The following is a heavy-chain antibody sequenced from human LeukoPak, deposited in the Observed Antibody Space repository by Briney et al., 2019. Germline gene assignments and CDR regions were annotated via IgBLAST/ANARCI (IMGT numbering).Heavy chain of an antibody. CDR1: GYTFTSYD. J-gene: IGHJ4*02. CDR2: MNPNSGNT. Sequence: GASVKVSCKASGYTFTSYDINWVRQATGQGLEWMGWMNPNSGNTGYAQKFQGRVTITADESTSTAYMELSSLRSEDTAVYYCARVRYFSGWYRGWGQGTLVTVSS. CDR3: ARVRYFSGWYRG. V-gene: IGHV1-8*03. D-gene: IGHD6-19*01.